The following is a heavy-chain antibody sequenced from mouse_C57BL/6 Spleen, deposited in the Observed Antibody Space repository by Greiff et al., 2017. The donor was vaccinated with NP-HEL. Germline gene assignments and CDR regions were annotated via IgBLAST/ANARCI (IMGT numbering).Heavy chain of an antibody. CDR1: GYSITSGYY. Sequence: DVQLQESGPGLVKPSQSLSLTCSVTGYSITSGYYWNWIRQFPGNKLEWMGYISYDGSNNYNPSLKNRISITRDTSKNQFFLKLNSVTTEDTATYYCARGGWYDYDGDYYAMDYWGQGTSVTVSS. CDR3: ARGGWYDYDGDYYAMDY. CDR2: ISYDGSN. J-gene: IGHJ4*01. D-gene: IGHD2-4*01. V-gene: IGHV3-6*01.